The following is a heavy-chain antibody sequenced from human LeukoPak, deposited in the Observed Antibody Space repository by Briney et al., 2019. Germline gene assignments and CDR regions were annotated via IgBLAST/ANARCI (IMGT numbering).Heavy chain of an antibody. CDR2: IYYSGST. CDR1: GGSISSGDYY. D-gene: IGHD6-13*01. J-gene: IGHJ6*02. V-gene: IGHV4-30-4*01. Sequence: SETLSLTCTVSGGSISSGDYYWSWIRQPPGKGLEWIGYIYYSGSTYYNPSLKSRVTISVDTSKNQFSLKLSSVTAADTAVYYCARDRNEEGLGSSWYNYYYYGMDVWGQGTTVTVSS. CDR3: ARDRNEEGLGSSWYNYYYYGMDV.